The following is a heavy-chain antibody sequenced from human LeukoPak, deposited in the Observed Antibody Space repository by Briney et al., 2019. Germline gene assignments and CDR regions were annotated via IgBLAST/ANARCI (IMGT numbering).Heavy chain of an antibody. CDR3: ARRIYGSGSLRSTSFDY. V-gene: IGHV3-21*01. CDR2: ISSSSSYI. D-gene: IGHD3-10*01. Sequence: GGSLRLSCAASGFTFSSYSMNWVRQAPGKGLEWVSSISSSSSYIYYADSVKGRFTISRDNAKNSLYLQMNSLRAEDTAVYYCARRIYGSGSLRSTSFDYWGQGTLVTVSS. CDR1: GFTFSSYS. J-gene: IGHJ4*02.